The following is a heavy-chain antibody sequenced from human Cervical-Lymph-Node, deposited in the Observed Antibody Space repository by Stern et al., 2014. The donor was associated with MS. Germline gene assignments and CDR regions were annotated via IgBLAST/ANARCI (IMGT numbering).Heavy chain of an antibody. CDR3: ARHVQGFDY. CDR1: GYSFTIYY. J-gene: IGHJ4*02. V-gene: IGHV5-51*01. Sequence: EVQLVESGAEVKKPGESLKISCKLSGYSFTIYYIAWVRQMPGKGLEWMGVIYPYYSDPTYIPSFQGQVTISADKSITTAYLQWSSLRASDTAMYYCARHVQGFDYWGQGTLVTVSS. CDR2: IYPYYSDP.